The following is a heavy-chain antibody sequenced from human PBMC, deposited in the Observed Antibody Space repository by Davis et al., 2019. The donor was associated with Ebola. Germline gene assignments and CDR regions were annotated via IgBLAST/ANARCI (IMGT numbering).Heavy chain of an antibody. CDR2: IYNSGST. D-gene: IGHD5-18*01. CDR1: GGSISSSTYY. V-gene: IGHV4-39*01. J-gene: IGHJ6*02. CDR3: ARPVSPGYTYGYYYYDMDV. Sequence: MPSETLSLTCAVSGGSISSSTYYWGWIRQPPGKGLEWIGSIYNSGSTYYNSSLESRVTISVDTSKNQLSLKLTSVTATDTAVYYCARPVSPGYTYGYYYYDMDVWGQGTTVTVSS.